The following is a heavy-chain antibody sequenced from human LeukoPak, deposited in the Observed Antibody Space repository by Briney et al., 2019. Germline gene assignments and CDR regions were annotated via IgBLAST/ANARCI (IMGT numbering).Heavy chain of an antibody. D-gene: IGHD6-19*01. Sequence: GASVKVSCKASEYTFTGYYMHWVRQAPGQGLEWMGWINPNSGGTNYAQKFQGRVTMTRDTSISTAYMELSRLRSDDTAVYYCARVGSGWYAEYFQHWGQGTLVTVSS. V-gene: IGHV1-2*02. CDR2: INPNSGGT. CDR3: ARVGSGWYAEYFQH. J-gene: IGHJ1*01. CDR1: EYTFTGYY.